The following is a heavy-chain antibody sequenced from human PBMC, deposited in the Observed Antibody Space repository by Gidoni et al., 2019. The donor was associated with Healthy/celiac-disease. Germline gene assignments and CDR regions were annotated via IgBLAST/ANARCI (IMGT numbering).Heavy chain of an antibody. Sequence: QLQLQQSGAGLVKPSPPLSLPCAVPGNGDSTHSAAWNWIRQSPSRGLEWLGRTYYRSKWYNDYAVSVKSRITINPDTSKNQFSLQLNSVTPEDTAVYYCARVKVGARGLYYFDYWGQGTLVTVSS. V-gene: IGHV6-1*01. CDR2: TYYRSKWYN. D-gene: IGHD1-26*01. CDR3: ARVKVGARGLYYFDY. J-gene: IGHJ4*02. CDR1: GNGDSTHSAA.